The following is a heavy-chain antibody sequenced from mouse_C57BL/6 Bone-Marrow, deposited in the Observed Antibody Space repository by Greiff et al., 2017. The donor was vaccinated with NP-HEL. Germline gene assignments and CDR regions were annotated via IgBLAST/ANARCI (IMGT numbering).Heavy chain of an antibody. J-gene: IGHJ2*01. Sequence: EVNVVESEGGLVQPGSSMKLSCTASGFTFSDYYMAWVRQVPEKGLEWVANINYDGSSTYYLDSLKSRFIISRDNAKNILYLQMSSLKSEDTATYYCARGNYSNYGFDYWGQGTTLTVSS. CDR1: GFTFSDYY. CDR2: INYDGSST. D-gene: IGHD2-5*01. CDR3: ARGNYSNYGFDY. V-gene: IGHV5-16*01.